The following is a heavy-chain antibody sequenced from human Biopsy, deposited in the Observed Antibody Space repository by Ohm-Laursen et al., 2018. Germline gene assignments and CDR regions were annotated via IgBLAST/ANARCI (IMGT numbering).Heavy chain of an antibody. Sequence: GTLSLTCTVSGGSIRSDYWSWIRQSPRKGLEWIGHISGRGATNYNPSLRGRVTISVDTSKNQFSLKLSSVTAADTAVFFCARLYRLDDYWNDDPPDAFGVWGQGTRVTVSS. J-gene: IGHJ3*01. CDR3: ARLYRLDDYWNDDPPDAFGV. D-gene: IGHD3-3*01. CDR2: ISGRGAT. CDR1: GGSIRSDY. V-gene: IGHV4-59*01.